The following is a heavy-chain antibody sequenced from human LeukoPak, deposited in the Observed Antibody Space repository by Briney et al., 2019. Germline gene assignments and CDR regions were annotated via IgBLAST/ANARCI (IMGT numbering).Heavy chain of an antibody. V-gene: IGHV1-2*02. CDR1: GYTFTGYY. CDR3: ARDYSSIAASLGFDP. CDR2: INPNSGGT. D-gene: IGHD6-6*01. J-gene: IGHJ5*02. Sequence: GASVKVSCKASGYTFTGYYMHWVRQAPGQGHEWMGWINPNSGGTNYAQKFQGRVTMTRDTSISTAYMELSRLRSDDTAVYYCARDYSSIAASLGFDPWGQGTLVTVSS.